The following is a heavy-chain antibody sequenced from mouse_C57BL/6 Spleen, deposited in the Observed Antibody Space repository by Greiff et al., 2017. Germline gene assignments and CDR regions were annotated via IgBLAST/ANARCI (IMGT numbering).Heavy chain of an antibody. CDR1: GFTFSSYA. CDR2: ISDGGSYT. CDR3: ARDSNLGGYFDV. D-gene: IGHD4-1*01. V-gene: IGHV5-4*01. J-gene: IGHJ1*03. Sequence: EVQLVESGGGLVKPGGSLKLSCAASGFTFSSYAMSWVRQTPEKRLEWVATISDGGSYTYYPDNVKGRFTISRDNAKNNLYLQMSHLKSEDTAMYYCARDSNLGGYFDVWGTGTTVTVSS.